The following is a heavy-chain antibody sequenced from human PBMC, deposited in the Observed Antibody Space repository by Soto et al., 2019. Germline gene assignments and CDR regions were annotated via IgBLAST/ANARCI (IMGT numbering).Heavy chain of an antibody. CDR1: GGSISSYY. Sequence: PSETLSLTCTVSGGSISSYYWSWIRQPPGKGLEWIGYIYYSGSTNYNPSLKSRVTISVDTSKNQFSLKLSSVTAADTAVYYCARVGARYGDYDDAFDIWGQGTMVTVSS. J-gene: IGHJ3*02. CDR2: IYYSGST. D-gene: IGHD4-17*01. V-gene: IGHV4-59*01. CDR3: ARVGARYGDYDDAFDI.